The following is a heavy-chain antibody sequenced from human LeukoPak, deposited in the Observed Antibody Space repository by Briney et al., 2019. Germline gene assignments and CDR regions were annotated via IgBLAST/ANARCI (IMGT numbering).Heavy chain of an antibody. V-gene: IGHV3-48*03. CDR1: GFTFSSYE. CDR2: ISSSGSTI. J-gene: IGHJ4*02. D-gene: IGHD2-15*01. CDR3: ARPYCSGGSCYPQSYYLDH. Sequence: GGSLRLSCAASGFTFSSYEMNWVRQAPGKGLEWVSYISSSGSTIYYADSVKGRFTISRDNAKNSLYLQMNSLRAEDTAVYYCARPYCSGGSCYPQSYYLDHWGQGTLVTVSS.